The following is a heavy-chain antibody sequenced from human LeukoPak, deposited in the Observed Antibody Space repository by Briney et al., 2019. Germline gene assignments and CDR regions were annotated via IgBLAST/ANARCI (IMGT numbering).Heavy chain of an antibody. Sequence: GGSLRLSCAASGFTFSDYDMNWVRQAPGKGLEWVSYITNGGSTIRHADSVKGRFTISRDNAKKTLYLQMNSLRAEDTAVYYCARSIGLTGGGVDVWGQGTTVTVSS. J-gene: IGHJ6*02. V-gene: IGHV3-11*01. CDR3: ARSIGLTGGGVDV. CDR1: GFTFSDYD. D-gene: IGHD3-9*01. CDR2: ITNGGSTI.